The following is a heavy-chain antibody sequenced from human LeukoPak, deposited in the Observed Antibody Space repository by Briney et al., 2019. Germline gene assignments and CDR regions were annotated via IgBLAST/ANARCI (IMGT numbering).Heavy chain of an antibody. D-gene: IGHD2-15*01. Sequence: GGSLRLSCAAYGFTFSSYWMYWVRQAPGKGLVWVSRINSDGSSTSYADSVKGRFTISRDNAKNTLYLQMNSLRAEDTAVYYCARDPLFYCSGGSCPGYMDVWGKGTTVTVSS. J-gene: IGHJ6*03. CDR1: GFTFSSYW. CDR3: ARDPLFYCSGGSCPGYMDV. V-gene: IGHV3-74*01. CDR2: INSDGSST.